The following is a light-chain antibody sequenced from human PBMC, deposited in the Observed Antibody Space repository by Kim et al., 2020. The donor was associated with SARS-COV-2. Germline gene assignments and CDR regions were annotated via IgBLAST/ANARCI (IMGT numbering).Light chain of an antibody. CDR1: QSISSW. J-gene: IGKJ2*01. CDR3: QQYNR. V-gene: IGKV1-5*03. Sequence: DIQMTQSPSTLSASVGDRVTITCRASQSISSWLAWYQQKPGKAPKLLIYKASSLESGVPSRFSGSGSGTEFTLTISSLQPDDFATYYCQQYNRFGQGTKLEI. CDR2: KAS.